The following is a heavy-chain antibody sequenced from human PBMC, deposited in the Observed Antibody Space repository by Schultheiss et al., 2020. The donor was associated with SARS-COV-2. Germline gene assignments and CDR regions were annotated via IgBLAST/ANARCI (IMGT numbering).Heavy chain of an antibody. CDR1: GFTFSSYE. CDR2: INNSGSTI. D-gene: IGHD3-3*02. Sequence: GGSLRLSCAASGFTFSSYEMNWVRQAPGKGLEWVSYINNSGSTIYYADSVKGRFTISRDNAKNSLYLQMNSLRAEDTAVYYCTTDDIFGVVISNWRAFDIWGQGTMVTVSS. V-gene: IGHV3-48*03. CDR3: TTDDIFGVVISNWRAFDI. J-gene: IGHJ3*02.